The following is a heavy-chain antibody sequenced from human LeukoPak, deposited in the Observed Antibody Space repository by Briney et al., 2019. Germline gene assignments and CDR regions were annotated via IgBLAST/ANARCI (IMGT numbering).Heavy chain of an antibody. J-gene: IGHJ4*02. D-gene: IGHD6-19*01. Sequence: SETLSLTCTVSGGSISSYYWSWIRQPAGKGLEGIGRIYTSGSTNYNPSLTSRVTMSVDTSKNQFSLKLSSVTAADTAVYYCARGGGGQWLVLGGFDYWGQGTLVTVSS. CDR2: IYTSGST. CDR3: ARGGGGQWLVLGGFDY. V-gene: IGHV4-4*07. CDR1: GGSISSYY.